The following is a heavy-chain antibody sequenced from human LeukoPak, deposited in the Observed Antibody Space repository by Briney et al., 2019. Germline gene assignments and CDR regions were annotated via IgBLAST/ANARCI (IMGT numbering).Heavy chain of an antibody. CDR2: IRSTANGYAT. CDR1: GFTFSGSA. Sequence: PGGSLRLSCAASGFTFSGSALHWVRQASGKGLEWVGRIRSTANGYATAYAASVKGRFTISRDDSKNTAYLQMDSPKTEDTAVYYCARRPYYYDSLDYWGQGTLVTVSS. CDR3: ARRPYYYDSLDY. D-gene: IGHD3-22*01. J-gene: IGHJ4*02. V-gene: IGHV3-73*01.